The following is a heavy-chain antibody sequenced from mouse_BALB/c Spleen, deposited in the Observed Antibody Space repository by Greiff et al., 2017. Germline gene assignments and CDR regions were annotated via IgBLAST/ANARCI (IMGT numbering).Heavy chain of an antibody. CDR3: ARRYWGYFDY. J-gene: IGHJ2*01. V-gene: IGHV1-7*01. CDR1: GYTFTSYW. D-gene: IGHD2-14*01. CDR2: INPSTGYT. Sequence: QVQLKQSGAELAKPGASVKMSCKASGYTFTSYWMHWVKQRPGQGLEWIGYINPSTGYTEYNQKFKDKATLTADKSSSTAYMQLSSLTSEDSAVYYCARRYWGYFDYWGQGTTLTVSS.